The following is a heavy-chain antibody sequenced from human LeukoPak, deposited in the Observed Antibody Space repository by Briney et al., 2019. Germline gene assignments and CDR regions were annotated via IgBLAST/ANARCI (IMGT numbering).Heavy chain of an antibody. D-gene: IGHD4-11*01. CDR1: GGSFSGYY. J-gene: IGHJ6*03. Sequence: SETLSLTCDVYGGSFSGYYWSWIRQPPGKGLGWIGEINHRGSTNYNPSLKSRVTISVDTSKNQFSLRLNSVTAADTAVYYCARGNLWDYRRYYYYMDVWGKGTTVTVSS. CDR2: INHRGST. V-gene: IGHV4-34*01. CDR3: ARGNLWDYRRYYYYMDV.